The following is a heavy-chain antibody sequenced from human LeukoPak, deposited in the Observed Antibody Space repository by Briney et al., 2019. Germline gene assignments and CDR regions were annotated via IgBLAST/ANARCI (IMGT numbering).Heavy chain of an antibody. D-gene: IGHD3-9*01. CDR1: GFTFSNAW. CDR2: IKSKTDGGTI. CDR3: TRDQYDILTGDPLGFDY. Sequence: GGSLRLSCAASGFTFSNAWMNWVRQAPGKGLEWVGRIKSKTDGGTIDYAAPVKGRFSISRDDSKNTLYLQMNSLKTEDTAVYYCTRDQYDILTGDPLGFDYWGQGTLVTVSS. V-gene: IGHV3-15*01. J-gene: IGHJ4*02.